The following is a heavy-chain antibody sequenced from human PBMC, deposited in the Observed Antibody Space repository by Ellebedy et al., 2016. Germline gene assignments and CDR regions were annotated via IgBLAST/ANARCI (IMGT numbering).Heavy chain of an antibody. Sequence: SETLSLXCTVSGGSITDRDYFWGWIRQPPGKGLEWIGEFHHSASPNYNPSLKSRVTISVDTSKNQFSLKLTSVTAADTAVYYCARGIDSYGVGRYWGQGTLVTVSS. D-gene: IGHD3-10*01. CDR2: FHHSASP. CDR1: GGSITDRDYF. J-gene: IGHJ4*02. V-gene: IGHV4-39*07. CDR3: ARGIDSYGVGRY.